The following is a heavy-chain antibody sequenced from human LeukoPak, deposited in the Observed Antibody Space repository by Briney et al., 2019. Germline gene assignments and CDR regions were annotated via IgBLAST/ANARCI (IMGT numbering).Heavy chain of an antibody. D-gene: IGHD2-2*01. J-gene: IGHJ6*02. Sequence: GGSLRLSCAASGFTFSSYAMSWVRQAPGKGLEWVSAISGSGGSTYYADSVKGRFTISRDNSKNTLYLQMNSLRAEDTAVYYCVKDRPCDPCMPMDAWGQGTTVIVSS. CDR2: ISGSGGST. CDR1: GFTFSSYA. CDR3: VKDRPCDPCMPMDA. V-gene: IGHV3-23*01.